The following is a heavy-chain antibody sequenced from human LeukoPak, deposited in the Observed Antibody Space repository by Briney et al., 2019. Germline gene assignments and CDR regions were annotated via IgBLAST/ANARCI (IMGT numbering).Heavy chain of an antibody. Sequence: GGSLRLSCAASGFTFSSYEMNWVRQAPGKGLEWVLYISSSGSSIHYADSVKGRFTISRDNAKNSLYLQMNSLRAEDTAVYHCARQISRYCGGGSCYSGWEFYFDYWGQGTPVTVSS. J-gene: IGHJ4*02. CDR2: ISSSGSSI. CDR3: ARQISRYCGGGSCYSGWEFYFDY. CDR1: GFTFSSYE. V-gene: IGHV3-48*03. D-gene: IGHD2-15*01.